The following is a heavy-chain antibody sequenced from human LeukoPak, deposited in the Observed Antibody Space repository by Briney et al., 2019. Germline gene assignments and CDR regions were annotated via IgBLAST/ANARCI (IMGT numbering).Heavy chain of an antibody. J-gene: IGHJ4*02. D-gene: IGHD4-17*01. Sequence: SVKVSCKASGGTFSSYAISWVRQAPGQGLEWMGGIIPIFGTANYAQKFQGRVTITADESTSTAYMELSSLRSEDTAVYYCAKLLNDYGDYYFDYWGQGTLVTVSS. CDR1: GGTFSSYA. CDR2: IIPIFGTA. CDR3: AKLLNDYGDYYFDY. V-gene: IGHV1-69*13.